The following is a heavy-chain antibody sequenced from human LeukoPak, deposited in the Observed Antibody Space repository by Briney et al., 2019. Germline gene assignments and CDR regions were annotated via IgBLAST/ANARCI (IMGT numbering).Heavy chain of an antibody. CDR3: ARDSRVTYYDFWSGYLNWFDP. J-gene: IGHJ5*02. Sequence: GGSLRLSCAASGFTFSDYYMSWIRKAPGKGLEWVSYISSSGSTIYYADSVKGRFTISRDNAKNSLYLQMNSLRAEDTAVYYCARDSRVTYYDFWSGYLNWFDPWGQGTLVTVSS. D-gene: IGHD3-3*01. V-gene: IGHV3-11*04. CDR1: GFTFSDYY. CDR2: ISSSGSTI.